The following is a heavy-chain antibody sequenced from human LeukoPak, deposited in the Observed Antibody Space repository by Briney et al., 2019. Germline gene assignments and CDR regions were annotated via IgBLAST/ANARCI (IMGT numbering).Heavy chain of an antibody. D-gene: IGHD3-10*01. Sequence: SETLSLTCNISGGSMKNYYWSWIRQPPGKGLEWIGYIFYSGSTRYNPSLKSRVTISVDTSKNQFSLKLNSVSAADTAVYYCARAFSGIDVWGPGTMVIVSS. V-gene: IGHV4-59*01. CDR2: IFYSGST. CDR1: GGSMKNYY. J-gene: IGHJ3*01. CDR3: ARAFSGIDV.